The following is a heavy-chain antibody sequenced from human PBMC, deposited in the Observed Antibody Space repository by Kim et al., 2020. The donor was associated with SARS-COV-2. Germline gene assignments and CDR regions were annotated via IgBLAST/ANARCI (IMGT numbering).Heavy chain of an antibody. CDR3: TSVPGMKLAVWDAFDI. Sequence: SVKGRFTISRDDSKNQLYLQMNSLKAEDTAVYYCTSVPGMKLAVWDAFDIWGQGTMVTVSS. V-gene: IGHV3-73*01. D-gene: IGHD3-16*01. J-gene: IGHJ3*02.